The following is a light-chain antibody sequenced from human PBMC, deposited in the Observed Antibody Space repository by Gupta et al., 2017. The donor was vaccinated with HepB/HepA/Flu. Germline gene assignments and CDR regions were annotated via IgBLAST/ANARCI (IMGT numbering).Light chain of an antibody. V-gene: IGKV1-5*03. Sequence: DTPLTQSPSTLSASVGDRVTITCRASQSISSWLAWYQQKPGKAPKLLIYKASSLESGAPSRFSGSGSGTEFTLTTSSLQPDDVATYYCQQYKSDGWTFGQGTKVEIK. J-gene: IGKJ1*01. CDR2: KAS. CDR3: QQYKSDGWT. CDR1: QSISSW.